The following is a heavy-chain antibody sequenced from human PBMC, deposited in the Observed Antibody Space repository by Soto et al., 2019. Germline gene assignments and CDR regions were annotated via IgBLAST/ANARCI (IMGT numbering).Heavy chain of an antibody. J-gene: IGHJ5*02. D-gene: IGHD6-6*01. CDR2: ISSGGYVV. CDR3: VKFGSSNWFDP. CDR1: GFTFSSYG. V-gene: IGHV3-21*01. Sequence: GGSLRLSCAASGFTFSSYGMNWVRQSPGKGLEWVSSISSGGYVVYYADSVKGRFTISRDNAKNSLYLQMNSLRAEDTAVYYCVKFGSSNWFDPWGQGTVVTVSS.